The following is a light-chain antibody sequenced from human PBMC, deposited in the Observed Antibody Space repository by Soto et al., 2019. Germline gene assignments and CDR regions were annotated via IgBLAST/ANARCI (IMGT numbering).Light chain of an antibody. J-gene: IGKJ1*01. CDR2: AAS. V-gene: IGKV1-39*01. CDR3: QQSYSAPWT. Sequence: DIQMTQSPSSLSASVGDRVTITCRASQSVGSYLNWYQHKPGKAPKFLIYAASSLQSGVPSRFSGSGSETDFTLTISSLLPEDFATYHCQQSYSAPWTFGQGTKVEIK. CDR1: QSVGSY.